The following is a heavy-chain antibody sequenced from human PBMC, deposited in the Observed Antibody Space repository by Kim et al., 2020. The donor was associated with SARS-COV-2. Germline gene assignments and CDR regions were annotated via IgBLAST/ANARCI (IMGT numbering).Heavy chain of an antibody. CDR3: TTGPTMVREEDAFDI. Sequence: APVKGRFTISRDDSKNTLYLQMNSLKTEDTAVYYRTTGPTMVREEDAFDIWGQGTMVTVFS. V-gene: IGHV3-15*01. J-gene: IGHJ3*02. D-gene: IGHD3-10*01.